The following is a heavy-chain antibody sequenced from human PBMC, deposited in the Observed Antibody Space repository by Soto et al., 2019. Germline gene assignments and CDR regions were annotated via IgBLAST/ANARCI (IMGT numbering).Heavy chain of an antibody. CDR3: ARDIGFDYVN. V-gene: IGHV3-7*01. D-gene: IGHD3-16*01. CDR1: GFDVVRYW. Sequence: PGGSLRLSCAVSGFDVVRYWMSWVRQAPGKGLGWVASIKEDGSKIYYLHSVRGRFSISRDSAGNALHLTMNYLSAEDTGVYFCARDIGFDYVNWGQGTLVTVSS. CDR2: IKEDGSKI. J-gene: IGHJ4*02.